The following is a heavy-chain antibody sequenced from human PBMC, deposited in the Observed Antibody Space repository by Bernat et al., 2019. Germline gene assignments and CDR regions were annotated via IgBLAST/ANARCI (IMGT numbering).Heavy chain of an antibody. CDR3: VRGIFTIADYMDV. CDR2: ISSSSSYT. D-gene: IGHD3-10*01. Sequence: QVQLVESGGGLVKPGGSLRLSCAASGFTFSDYSMRWIRQAPGKGLDWVSYISSSSSYTNYADSVKGRFTITRDNPKNSLYLQMNSLRAEDTAVYYCVRGIFTIADYMDVWGKGTTVTVSS. V-gene: IGHV3-11*05. CDR1: GFTFSDYS. J-gene: IGHJ6*03.